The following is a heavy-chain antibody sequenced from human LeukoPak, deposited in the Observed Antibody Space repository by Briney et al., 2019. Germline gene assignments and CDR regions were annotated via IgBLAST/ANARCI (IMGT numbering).Heavy chain of an antibody. V-gene: IGHV3-21*04. Sequence: GGSLRLSCAASGFTFTTYRMSWVRQAPGKGLEWVSSISGSSSYIYYADSVKGRFTISRDNAKNSLFLQMNSLRAEDTAVYYCASPKNYYDSSGYFLGSPPDYWGQGTLVTVSS. CDR3: ASPKNYYDSSGYFLGSPPDY. J-gene: IGHJ4*02. D-gene: IGHD3-22*01. CDR1: GFTFTTYR. CDR2: ISGSSSYI.